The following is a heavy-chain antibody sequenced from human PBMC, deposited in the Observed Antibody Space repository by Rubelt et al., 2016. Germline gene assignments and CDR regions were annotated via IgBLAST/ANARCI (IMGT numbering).Heavy chain of an antibody. J-gene: IGHJ4*02. CDR1: GFTFSSHG. V-gene: IGHV3-33*01. D-gene: IGHD3-10*01. CDR3: ARGYYGSGSYYFPIDY. Sequence: LWGRGGGVVQPGRSLRLSCAPSGFTFSSHGMHWVRQAPGKGLEWVAVVWYDGSHQYYGDSVTGRFTISRDNSKKTLYLQMNSLRAEDTAVYYCARGYYGSGSYYFPIDYWGQGTLVTVSS. CDR2: VWYDGSHQ.